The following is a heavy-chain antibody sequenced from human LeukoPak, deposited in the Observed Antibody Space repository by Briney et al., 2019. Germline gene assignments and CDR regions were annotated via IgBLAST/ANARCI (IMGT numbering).Heavy chain of an antibody. CDR3: ARARAVAGTNNWFDP. Sequence: ASVRVSCKASGYTFTGYYMHWVRQAPGQGLEWMGRINPNSGGTNYAQKFQGRVTMTRDTSISTAYMELSRLRSDDTAVYYCARARAVAGTNNWFDPWGQGTQVTVSS. V-gene: IGHV1-2*06. CDR1: GYTFTGYY. J-gene: IGHJ5*02. D-gene: IGHD6-19*01. CDR2: INPNSGGT.